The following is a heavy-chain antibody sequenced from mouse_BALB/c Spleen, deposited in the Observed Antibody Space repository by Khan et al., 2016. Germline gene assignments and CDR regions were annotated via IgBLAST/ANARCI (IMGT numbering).Heavy chain of an antibody. CDR1: GFNIKDTY. CDR3: ARWGLPFYWYFDV. V-gene: IGHV14-3*02. J-gene: IGHJ1*01. CDR2: IDPANGNT. D-gene: IGHD2-2*01. Sequence: EVQLQQSGAELVKPGASVKLSCTTSGFNIKDTYMHWVKQRPEQGLEWIGRIDPANGNTKYDPKFQGKATITADKYSNTAYLQLSSLTSEDTAFYYCARWGLPFYWYFDVLGAATTFTVSS.